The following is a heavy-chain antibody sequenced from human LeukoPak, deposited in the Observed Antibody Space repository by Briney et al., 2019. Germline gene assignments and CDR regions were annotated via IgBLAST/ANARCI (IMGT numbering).Heavy chain of an antibody. D-gene: IGHD3-22*01. CDR1: GFTFSSYA. CDR3: ASSSSAYSYLGY. J-gene: IGHJ4*02. CDR2: ISNNGGST. Sequence: GGSLRLSCAASGFTFSSYAMHWVRQAPGKGLEYFSAISNNGGSTFHANSLKGRFTISRDNSKNTLYFQMGSLRAEDMAVYYCASSSSAYSYLGYWGQGTLVTVSS. V-gene: IGHV3-64*01.